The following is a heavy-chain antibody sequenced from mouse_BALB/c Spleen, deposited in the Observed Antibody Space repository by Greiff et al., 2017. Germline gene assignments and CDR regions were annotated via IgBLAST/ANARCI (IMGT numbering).Heavy chain of an antibody. J-gene: IGHJ4*01. CDR2: INPSNGRT. CDR1: GYTFTSYW. CDR3: ARRRYYAMDY. V-gene: IGHV1S81*02. Sequence: QVQLKQPGAELVKPGASVKLSCKASGYTFTSYWMHWVKQRPGQGLEWIGEINPSNGRTNYNEKFKSKATLTVDKSSSTAYMQLSSLTSEDSAVYYCARRRYYAMDYWGQGTSVTVSS.